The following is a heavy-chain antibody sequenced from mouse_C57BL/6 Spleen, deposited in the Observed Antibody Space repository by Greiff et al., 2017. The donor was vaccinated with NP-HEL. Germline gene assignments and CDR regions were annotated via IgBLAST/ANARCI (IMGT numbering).Heavy chain of an antibody. J-gene: IGHJ2*01. CDR2: IDPSDSYT. V-gene: IGHV1-69*01. Sequence: QVQLQQPGAELVMPGASVKLSCKASGYTFTSYWMHWVKQRPGQGLEWIGEIDPSDSYTNYNQKFKGKSTLTVDKSSSTAYMQLSSLTSEDSAVYYCARREGTVVATGYFDYWGQGTTLTVSS. CDR3: ARREGTVVATGYFDY. D-gene: IGHD1-1*01. CDR1: GYTFTSYW.